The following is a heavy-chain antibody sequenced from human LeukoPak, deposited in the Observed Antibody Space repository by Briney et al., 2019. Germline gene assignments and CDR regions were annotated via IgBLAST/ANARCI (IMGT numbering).Heavy chain of an antibody. CDR1: GFTVSSNY. J-gene: IGHJ6*03. CDR2: IYSGGST. V-gene: IGHV3-53*01. CDR3: ARAPYGNYYYYYMDV. D-gene: IGHD3-10*01. Sequence: GGSLRLSCAASGFTVSSNYMSWVRQAPGKGLEWFSTIYSGGSTYYADSVKGRFTISRDNSKNTLYFQMNSLRAEDTAVYYCARAPYGNYYYYYMDVWGKGTTVTVSS.